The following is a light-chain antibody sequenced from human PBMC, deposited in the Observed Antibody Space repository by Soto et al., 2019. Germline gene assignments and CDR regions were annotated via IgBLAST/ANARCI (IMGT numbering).Light chain of an antibody. CDR3: AAWDDSLNGYV. CDR2: SNN. V-gene: IGLV1-44*01. Sequence: QSVPTQPPSASGTPGQRVTISCSGSSSNIGSNTVNWYQQLPGTAPKLLIYSNNQRPSGVPDRFSGSKSGTSTSLAISGLQSEDEADYYCAAWDDSLNGYVFGTGTKGTVL. J-gene: IGLJ1*01. CDR1: SSNIGSNT.